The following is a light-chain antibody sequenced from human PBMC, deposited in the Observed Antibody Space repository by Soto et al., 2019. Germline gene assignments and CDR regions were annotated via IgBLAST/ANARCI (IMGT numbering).Light chain of an antibody. V-gene: IGKV1-6*01. J-gene: IGKJ1*01. Sequence: AIQMTQSPSSLSASVGDTVTITCRASQSIRGDLGWYQQKPGKAPKLLIYGAYTLESGVASRFGGSGYGTEFYLTISGLQSEDFATYHCLQDNDYPWTFGQGNKVEI. CDR2: GAY. CDR1: QSIRGD. CDR3: LQDNDYPWT.